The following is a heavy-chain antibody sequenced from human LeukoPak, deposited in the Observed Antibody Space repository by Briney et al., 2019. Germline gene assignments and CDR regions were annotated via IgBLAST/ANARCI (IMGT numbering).Heavy chain of an antibody. J-gene: IGHJ4*02. V-gene: IGHV4-59*01. Sequence: PSETLSLTCTVSGGSISSYYWSWIRQPPGKGLEWIGYIYYSGSTNYNPSLKSRVTISVDTSKNQFSLKLSSVTAADTAVYYCARGQDTSSWYAVDYWGQGTLVTVSS. CDR3: ARGQDTSSWYAVDY. CDR2: IYYSGST. D-gene: IGHD6-13*01. CDR1: GGSISSYY.